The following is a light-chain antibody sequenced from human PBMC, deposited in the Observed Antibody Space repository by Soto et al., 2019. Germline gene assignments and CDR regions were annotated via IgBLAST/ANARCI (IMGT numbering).Light chain of an antibody. CDR1: QSVGRW. J-gene: IGKJ1*01. V-gene: IGKV1-5*03. CDR3: QQYNSYSLT. Sequence: VQMTQSPSTLSASVGDKITITCRASQSVGRWLAWYQQKPGKAPEVLIYKASTLKYGVPSRFRGSGSGTEFSLTISSLQPDDFATYYCQQYNSYSLTFGQGTKVDIK. CDR2: KAS.